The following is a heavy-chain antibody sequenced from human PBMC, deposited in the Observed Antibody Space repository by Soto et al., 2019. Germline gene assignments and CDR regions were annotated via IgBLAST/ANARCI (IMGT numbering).Heavy chain of an antibody. CDR2: ISYDGRSK. V-gene: IGHV3-30*18. Sequence: VQLVESGGGVVQPGRSLRLTCAASGFTFSSYAMHWVRQAPGKGLEWVAVISYDGRSKYYADCIKGRFTISSDNSKNTLYLQMTDLRPEDSAVYYCAKALSSRVVISTCFDYWGQGTLVTVSS. CDR3: AKALSSRVVISTCFDY. D-gene: IGHD3-22*01. CDR1: GFTFSSYA. J-gene: IGHJ4*02.